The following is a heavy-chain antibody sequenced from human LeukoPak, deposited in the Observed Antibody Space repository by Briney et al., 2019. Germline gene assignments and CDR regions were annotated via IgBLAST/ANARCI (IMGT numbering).Heavy chain of an antibody. V-gene: IGHV3-23*01. CDR2: ISGNGGST. J-gene: IGHJ4*02. CDR1: GFTFSSYA. CDR3: AKDGLNLMVYSY. D-gene: IGHD2-8*01. Sequence: GGSLRLSCAASGFTFSSYAMSWVRQAPGKGLEWVSAISGNGGSTYYADSVKGRFTISRDNSKNTLYLQMNSLRAEDTAVYYCAKDGLNLMVYSYWGQGTLVTVSS.